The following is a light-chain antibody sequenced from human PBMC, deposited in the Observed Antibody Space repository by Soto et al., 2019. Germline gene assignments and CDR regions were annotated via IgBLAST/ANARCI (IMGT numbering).Light chain of an antibody. CDR2: SNN. CDR3: AAWDDSLNGRE. J-gene: IGLJ2*01. CDR1: SSNIGSNT. V-gene: IGLV1-44*01. Sequence: QSELTQPPSASGTPGQRVTISCSGSSSNIGSNTVNWYQQLPGTAPKLLIYSNNQRPSGVPDRFSGSKSGTSASLAISGLQSEDEADYYCAAWDDSLNGREFGGGTKLTVL.